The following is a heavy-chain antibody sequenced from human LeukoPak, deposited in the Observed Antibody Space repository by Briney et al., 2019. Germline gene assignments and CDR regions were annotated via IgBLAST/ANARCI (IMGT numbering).Heavy chain of an antibody. V-gene: IGHV3-23*01. CDR3: TRESLPAVAGD. CDR1: GFTFSAYA. D-gene: IGHD6-19*01. J-gene: IGHJ4*02. CDR2: ISGEEVTT. Sequence: GGSLRLSCAASGFTFSAYAMSWFRQAPGKGLEWFSTISGEEVTTYYANSVKGRLTISRDNSKDTLCLQMDSLRADDTAVYFCTRESLPAVAGDWGQGILVTVSS.